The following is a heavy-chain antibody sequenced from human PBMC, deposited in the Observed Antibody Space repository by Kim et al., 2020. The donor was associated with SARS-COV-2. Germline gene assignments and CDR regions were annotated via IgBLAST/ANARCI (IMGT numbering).Heavy chain of an antibody. CDR3: ARVRGQQLVLGAFDI. V-gene: IGHV3-21*01. Sequence: GGSLRLSCAASGFTFSSYSMNWVRQAPGKGLEWVSSISSSSSYIYYADSVKGRFTISRDNAKNSLYLQMNSLRAEDTAVYYCARVRGQQLVLGAFDIWGQGTMVTVSS. CDR1: GFTFSSYS. J-gene: IGHJ3*02. D-gene: IGHD6-13*01. CDR2: ISSSSSYI.